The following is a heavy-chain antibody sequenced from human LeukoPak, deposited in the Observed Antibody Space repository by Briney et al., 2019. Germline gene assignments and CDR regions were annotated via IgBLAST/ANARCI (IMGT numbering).Heavy chain of an antibody. V-gene: IGHV4-31*03. D-gene: IGHD3-22*01. Sequence: SETLSLTCNVTGASIGSGGLYWTWFRQHPGKGPEWLGYVYNNADTDYNPSLKSRLTISPDASKNQFYLNVKSVTAADAAVYYCAISPNSGYYYWGQGTLVAVSS. CDR2: VYNNADT. CDR1: GASIGSGGLY. J-gene: IGHJ4*02. CDR3: AISPNSGYYY.